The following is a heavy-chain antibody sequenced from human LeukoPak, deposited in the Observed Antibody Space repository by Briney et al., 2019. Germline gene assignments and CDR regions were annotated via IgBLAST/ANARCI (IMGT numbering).Heavy chain of an antibody. CDR2: ISAYNGNT. Sequence: GASVTVSCKASGYTFTGYYMHWVRQAPGQGLEWMGWISAYNGNTNYAQKLQGRVTMTTDTSTSTAYMELRSLRSDDTAVYYCASNVGLQYPIRNWGQGTLVTVSS. CDR1: GYTFTGYY. V-gene: IGHV1-18*04. CDR3: ASNVGLQYPIRN. D-gene: IGHD4-11*01. J-gene: IGHJ4*02.